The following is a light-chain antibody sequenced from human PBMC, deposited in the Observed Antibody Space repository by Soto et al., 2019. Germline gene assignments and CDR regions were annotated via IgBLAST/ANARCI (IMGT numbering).Light chain of an antibody. CDR3: QQYNNWPPLT. V-gene: IGKV3-15*01. CDR2: GAS. J-gene: IGKJ4*01. Sequence: EIVMTQSPATLSVSPGERTTLSCRASQSVRSNLAWYQQKRGQAPRLLIYGASTRATGIPARFSGSGSGIEFTLTISSLQSEDFAVYYCQQYNNWPPLTFGGGTKVEIK. CDR1: QSVRSN.